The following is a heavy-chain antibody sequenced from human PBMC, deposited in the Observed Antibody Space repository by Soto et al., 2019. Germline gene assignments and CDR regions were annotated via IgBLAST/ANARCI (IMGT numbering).Heavy chain of an antibody. J-gene: IGHJ5*02. CDR2: IRNRANSYST. CDR3: ATIDMVEKFDP. V-gene: IGHV3-72*01. D-gene: IGHD3-10*01. Sequence: EVQLVESGGGLVQPGGSLRLSCAASGFIFSDRYMDWVRQTPGKGLEWLGRIRNRANSYSTEYAASVRGRFTISRDDSNNLLYLYMSSLKTEDTAVYYCATIDMVEKFDPRGQGILVTVSS. CDR1: GFIFSDRY.